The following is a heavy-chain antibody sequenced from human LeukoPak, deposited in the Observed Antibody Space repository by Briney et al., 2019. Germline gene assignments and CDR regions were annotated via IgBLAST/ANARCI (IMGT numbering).Heavy chain of an antibody. CDR1: GYNFSGYY. Sequence: ASVKVSCKASGYNFSGYYMHWVRPAPGQGLEWMGWINPNSGGTKYAQNFQGRVTMTRDASINTAYMELSRLRSDDTAVYFCARVVPAEAMATIPFDYWGQGTLVTVSS. J-gene: IGHJ4*02. D-gene: IGHD5-24*01. V-gene: IGHV1-2*02. CDR2: INPNSGGT. CDR3: ARVVPAEAMATIPFDY.